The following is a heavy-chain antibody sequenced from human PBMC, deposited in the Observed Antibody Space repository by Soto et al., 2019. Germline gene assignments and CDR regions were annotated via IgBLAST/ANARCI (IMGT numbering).Heavy chain of an antibody. CDR2: INHSGSN. V-gene: IGHV4-34*01. CDR1: GGSFSGYY. J-gene: IGHJ5*02. CDR3: ARSITIFGVFTRNWFDP. Sequence: QVQLQQWGAGLLKPSETLSLTCAVYGGSFSGYYWSWIRQPPGPGLEWIGEINHSGSNNYNPSLKSRVTISVDTSKKQFSLKMSSVTAADTAVYYCARSITIFGVFTRNWFDPWGQGTLVTVSS. D-gene: IGHD3-3*01.